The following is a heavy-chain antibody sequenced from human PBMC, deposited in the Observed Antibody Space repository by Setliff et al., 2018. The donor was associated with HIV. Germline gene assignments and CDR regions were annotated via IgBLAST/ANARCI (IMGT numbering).Heavy chain of an antibody. D-gene: IGHD3-22*01. CDR1: GYTLTELS. J-gene: IGHJ1*01. CDR2: FAPEDDET. V-gene: IGHV1-24*01. Sequence: GASVKVSCKVSGYTLTELSIHWVRQAPGKGLEWMGGFAPEDDETIYAQKFQGRVTMTEDTSTDTAYMELSSLTSEDTAMYYCATIRGYYYASSGKEYFQHWGQGTLVTVS. CDR3: ATIRGYYYASSGKEYFQH.